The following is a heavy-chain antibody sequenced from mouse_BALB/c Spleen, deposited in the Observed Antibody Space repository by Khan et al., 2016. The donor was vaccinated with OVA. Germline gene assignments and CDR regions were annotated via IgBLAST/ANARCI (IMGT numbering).Heavy chain of an antibody. CDR2: IYPGTDNS. Sequence: QVQLQQSGAELVRPGASVKLSCKTSGYIFTSYWIHWVKQRSGQGLEWLARIYPGTDNSYYNEKFKDKATLTADKSSSTAYMHLSSLKSEDSDVYFCAREEALYHFDHWGQGTTLTVSS. D-gene: IGHD3-2*02. J-gene: IGHJ2*01. V-gene: IGHV1S132*01. CDR3: AREEALYHFDH. CDR1: GYIFTSYW.